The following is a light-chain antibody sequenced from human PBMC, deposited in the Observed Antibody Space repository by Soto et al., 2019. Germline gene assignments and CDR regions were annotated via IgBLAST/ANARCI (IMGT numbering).Light chain of an antibody. V-gene: IGKV1-33*01. CDR3: QQYDNFPRT. CDR1: QDITNY. Sequence: DIQMTQSPSSLSASVGDRVTITCQASQDITNYLNWYQQKPGKAPKVLIYDASSLKTGVPSRFSGSGSGTDFTFTISSLQAEDIATYYCQQYDNFPRTFGQGTKVEIK. CDR2: DAS. J-gene: IGKJ1*01.